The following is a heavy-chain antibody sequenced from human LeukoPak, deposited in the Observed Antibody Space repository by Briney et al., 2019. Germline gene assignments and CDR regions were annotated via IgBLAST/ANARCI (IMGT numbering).Heavy chain of an antibody. V-gene: IGHV1-18*01. J-gene: IGHJ4*02. CDR1: GGTFTSYG. CDR3: ARGRRAHYSSSWRGHPFWEY. CDR2: ISACNGNT. Sequence: GASVKVSCKASGGTFTSYGISWVRQAPGQGLEWMGWISACNGNTNYAQKLQGRVTMTTDTSTSTAYMELRSLRSDDTAVYYCARGRRAHYSSSWRGHPFWEYWGQGTLVTVSS. D-gene: IGHD6-13*01.